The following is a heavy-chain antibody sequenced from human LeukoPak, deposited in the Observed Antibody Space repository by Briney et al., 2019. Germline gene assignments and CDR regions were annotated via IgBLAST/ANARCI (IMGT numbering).Heavy chain of an antibody. CDR3: ARGEGLFDY. Sequence: GRSLRLSCAAPGFTFSSYGMHWVRQAPGKGLEWVAVISYDGSNKYYADSVKGRFTISRDNSKNTLYLQMNSLRAEDTAVYHCARGEGLFDYWGQGTLVTVSS. V-gene: IGHV3-30*03. J-gene: IGHJ4*02. CDR2: ISYDGSNK. CDR1: GFTFSSYG.